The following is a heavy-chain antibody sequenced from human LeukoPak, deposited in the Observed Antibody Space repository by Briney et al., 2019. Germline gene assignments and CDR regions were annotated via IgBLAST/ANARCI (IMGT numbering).Heavy chain of an antibody. V-gene: IGHV3-21*01. Sequence: IPGGSLRLSCAASGFTFSSYSMNWVRQAPGKGLEWVSSISSSSYIYYADSVKGRFTISRDNAKNSLYLQMNSLRAEDTAVYYCARDQDRHHYYDSSGYLETTDFGYWGQGTLVTVSS. J-gene: IGHJ4*02. CDR2: ISSSSYI. CDR1: GFTFSSYS. CDR3: ARDQDRHHYYDSSGYLETTDFGY. D-gene: IGHD3-22*01.